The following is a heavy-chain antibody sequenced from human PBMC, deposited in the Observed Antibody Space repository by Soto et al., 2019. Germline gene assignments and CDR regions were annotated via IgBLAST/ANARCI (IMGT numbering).Heavy chain of an antibody. CDR1: GFTFSSYG. J-gene: IGHJ4*02. CDR2: ISYDGSNK. Sequence: GGSLRLSCAASGFTFSSYGMHWVRQAPGKGLEWVAVISYDGSNKYYADSVKGRFTISRDNSKNTLYLQMNSLRAEDTAVYYCAKGPNSGYDKYYFDYWGQGTLVTAPQ. CDR3: AKGPNSGYDKYYFDY. V-gene: IGHV3-30*18. D-gene: IGHD5-12*01.